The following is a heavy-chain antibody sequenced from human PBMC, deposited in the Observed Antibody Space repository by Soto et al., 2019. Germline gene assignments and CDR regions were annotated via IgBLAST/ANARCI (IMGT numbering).Heavy chain of an antibody. V-gene: IGHV4-34*01. D-gene: IGHD2-15*01. CDR1: GGSFSGYY. Sequence: KPSETLSLTCAVYGGSFSGYYWSWIRQPPGKGLEWIGEINHSGSTNYNPSLKSRVTISVDTSKNQFSLKLSSVTAADTAVYYCARDIVVVVAAPELYGMDVWGQGTTVTVSS. CDR3: ARDIVVVVAAPELYGMDV. J-gene: IGHJ6*02. CDR2: INHSGST.